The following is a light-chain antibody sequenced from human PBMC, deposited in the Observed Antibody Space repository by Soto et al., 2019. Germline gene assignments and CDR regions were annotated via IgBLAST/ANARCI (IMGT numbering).Light chain of an antibody. CDR2: AAS. J-gene: IGKJ1*01. CDR1: RSISTY. CDR3: QQSYSTPWT. V-gene: IGKV1-39*01. Sequence: DIQMTQSPSSLSASVGDRVTITCRASRSISTYLNWYQQKPGKAPKVLIYAASSLQGGVPSRFSGSGSGTDFTLTISSLQPEDFATYYCQQSYSTPWTFGQGTKVEIK.